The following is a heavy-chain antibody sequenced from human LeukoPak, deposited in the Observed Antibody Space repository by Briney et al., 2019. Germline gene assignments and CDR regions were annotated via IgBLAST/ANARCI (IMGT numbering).Heavy chain of an antibody. J-gene: IGHJ4*02. D-gene: IGHD5-18*01. V-gene: IGHV4-39*01. CDR2: FYYSGSA. CDR1: GGSISSSSYY. CDR3: ARQPYSPWIQLWFLFDY. Sequence: PSETLSLTCTVSGGSISSSSYYWGWIRQPPGKGLEWIGTFYYSGSAHYNPSLKSRVTISVDTSKNQFSLKLSSVTAADTAVYYCARQPYSPWIQLWFLFDYWGQGTLVTVSS.